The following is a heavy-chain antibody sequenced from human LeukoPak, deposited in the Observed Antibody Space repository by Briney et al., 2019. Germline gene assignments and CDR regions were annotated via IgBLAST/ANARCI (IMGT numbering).Heavy chain of an antibody. Sequence: GESLKISCKGSGYSFTSYWISWVRQMPGKGLEWMGRIDPRDSYTNYSPSFQGHVTISADKSITTAYLQWSSLTASDTAMYYCARQSGSGTYYKEAFEYWSQGTLVTVSS. V-gene: IGHV5-10-1*01. D-gene: IGHD3-10*01. J-gene: IGHJ4*02. CDR1: GYSFTSYW. CDR3: ARQSGSGTYYKEAFEY. CDR2: IDPRDSYT.